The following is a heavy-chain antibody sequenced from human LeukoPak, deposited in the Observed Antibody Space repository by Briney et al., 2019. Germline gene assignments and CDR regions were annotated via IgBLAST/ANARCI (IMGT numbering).Heavy chain of an antibody. J-gene: IGHJ4*02. CDR1: GGSFSGYY. V-gene: IGHV4-34*01. Sequence: SETLSLTCAVYGGSFSGYYWSWIRQPPGKGLEWIAEINHSGSTKYNPPLKSRVTITVDTSKTQFSLKLSSVTAADTAVYYCARHPRGYDSNGDFDYWGQGTLVTVSS. CDR3: ARHPRGYDSNGDFDY. CDR2: INHSGST. D-gene: IGHD5-12*01.